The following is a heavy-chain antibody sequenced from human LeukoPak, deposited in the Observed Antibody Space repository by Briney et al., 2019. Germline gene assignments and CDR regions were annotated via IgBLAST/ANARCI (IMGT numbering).Heavy chain of an antibody. CDR2: IREDGS. CDR1: GFTFSTYW. Sequence: GGSLRLSCVASGFTFSTYWMSWVRQAPGKGLEWVASIREDGSDYVASMKGRFAISRDNAKNSLYLEMNSLRAEDTAVYYCARDVNWGHFNYWGQGTLVTVSS. J-gene: IGHJ4*02. V-gene: IGHV3-7*01. CDR3: ARDVNWGHFNY. D-gene: IGHD7-27*01.